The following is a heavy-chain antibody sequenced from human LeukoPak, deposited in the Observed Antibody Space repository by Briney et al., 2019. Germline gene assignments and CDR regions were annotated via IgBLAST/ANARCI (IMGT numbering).Heavy chain of an antibody. Sequence: SETLSLTCAVYGGSFSGYYWSWIRQPPGKGLEWIGEINHSGSTNYNPPLKSRVTISVDTSKNQFSLKLSSVTAADTAVYYCARGGDYYDSSGYYRLSDLDYWGQGTLVTVSS. D-gene: IGHD3-22*01. V-gene: IGHV4-34*01. CDR3: ARGGDYYDSSGYYRLSDLDY. CDR2: INHSGST. J-gene: IGHJ4*02. CDR1: GGSFSGYY.